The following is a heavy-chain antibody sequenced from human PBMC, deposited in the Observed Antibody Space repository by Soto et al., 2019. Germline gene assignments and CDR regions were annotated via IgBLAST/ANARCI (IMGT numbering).Heavy chain of an antibody. Sequence: PGGSLRLSCAASGFTFSNAWMSWVRQAPGKGLEWVGRIKSKTDGGTTDYAAPVKGRFTISRDDSKNTLYLQMNSLKTEDTAVYYCTTGPIAARREDYYYYGMDVWGQGTTVTVSS. J-gene: IGHJ6*02. D-gene: IGHD6-6*01. CDR1: GFTFSNAW. CDR3: TTGPIAARREDYYYYGMDV. CDR2: IKSKTDGGTT. V-gene: IGHV3-15*01.